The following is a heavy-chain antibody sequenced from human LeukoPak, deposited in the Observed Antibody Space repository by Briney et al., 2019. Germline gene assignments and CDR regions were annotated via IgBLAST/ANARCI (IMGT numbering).Heavy chain of an antibody. Sequence: GASVKVSCKASGGTFSSYAISWVRQAPGQGLEWMGGIIPIFGTANYAQKFQGRVTITTDESTCTAYMELSSLRSEDTAVYYCARAFLTRTPYSGSYYTGFDYWGQGTLVTVSS. D-gene: IGHD1-26*01. J-gene: IGHJ4*02. CDR3: ARAFLTRTPYSGSYYTGFDY. V-gene: IGHV1-69*05. CDR2: IIPIFGTA. CDR1: GGTFSSYA.